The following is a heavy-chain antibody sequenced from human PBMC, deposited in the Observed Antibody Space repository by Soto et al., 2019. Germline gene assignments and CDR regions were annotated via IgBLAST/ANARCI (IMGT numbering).Heavy chain of an antibody. D-gene: IGHD3-16*02. CDR3: ATERDLSGVWGSFRPPTYFDS. Sequence: ASVKVSCKASGYSLTSFYMHWVRQAPGQGLEWMGLINPSGGDTNYAQKFQDRVSITRDTSTQTVYLELTDLRSEDTAIYYCATERDLSGVWGSFRPPTYFDSWGQGTLVTVSS. CDR1: GYSLTSFY. J-gene: IGHJ4*02. V-gene: IGHV1-46*01. CDR2: INPSGGDT.